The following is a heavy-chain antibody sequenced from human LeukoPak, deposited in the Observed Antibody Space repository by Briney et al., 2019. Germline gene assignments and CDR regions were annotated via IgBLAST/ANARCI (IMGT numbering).Heavy chain of an antibody. Sequence: ASVKVSCKASGYTFTGYYMHWVRQAPGQGLEWMGWINPNSGGTNYAQKLQGRVTMTRDTSISTAYMELSRLRSDDTAVYYCAREDQLLGLRYFQHWGQGTLVTVSS. J-gene: IGHJ1*01. CDR2: INPNSGGT. D-gene: IGHD2-2*01. CDR1: GYTFTGYY. CDR3: AREDQLLGLRYFQH. V-gene: IGHV1-2*02.